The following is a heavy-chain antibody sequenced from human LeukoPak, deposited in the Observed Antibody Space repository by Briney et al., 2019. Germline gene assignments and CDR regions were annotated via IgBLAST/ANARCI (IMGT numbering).Heavy chain of an antibody. D-gene: IGHD6-13*01. Sequence: GGSLRLSCAASGFTFSSYAMHWVRQAPGKGLEWVAVISCDGSNKYYADSEKGRFTISRDNSKNTLYLQMNSLRAEDTAVYYCAKGPPKSDSWYMDYYYGMDVWGQGTTVTVSS. CDR1: GFTFSSYA. V-gene: IGHV3-30-3*01. CDR3: AKGPPKSDSWYMDYYYGMDV. J-gene: IGHJ6*02. CDR2: ISCDGSNK.